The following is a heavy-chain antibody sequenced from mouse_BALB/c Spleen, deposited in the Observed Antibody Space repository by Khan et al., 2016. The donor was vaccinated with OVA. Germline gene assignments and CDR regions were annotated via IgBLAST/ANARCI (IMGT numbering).Heavy chain of an antibody. CDR2: IYPGSGST. V-gene: IGHV1S22*01. Sequence: LKQSGSELVRPGASVKLSCKTSGYTFTSYWMHWVKQRPGQGLEWIGDIYPGSGSTNYDEKIKSKATLTVDTSSSTAYMQLSSLTSEDSAVYYCTRWSCWFAYWGQGTLVTVSA. CDR3: TRWSCWFAY. CDR1: GYTFTSYW. J-gene: IGHJ3*01.